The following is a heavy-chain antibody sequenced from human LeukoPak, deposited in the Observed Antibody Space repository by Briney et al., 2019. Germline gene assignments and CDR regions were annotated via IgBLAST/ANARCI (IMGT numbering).Heavy chain of an antibody. Sequence: GGSLRLSCAASGFTFSSYSMNWVRQAPGKGLEWVSYISSSSSTIYYADSVKGRFTISRDNAKNSLYLQTNSLRAEDTAVYYCARDGGYDSSGLDYWGQGTLVTVSS. V-gene: IGHV3-48*04. CDR2: ISSSSSTI. J-gene: IGHJ4*02. CDR1: GFTFSSYS. D-gene: IGHD3-22*01. CDR3: ARDGGYDSSGLDY.